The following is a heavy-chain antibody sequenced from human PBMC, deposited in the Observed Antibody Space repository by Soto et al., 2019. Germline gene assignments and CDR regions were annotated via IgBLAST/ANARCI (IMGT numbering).Heavy chain of an antibody. V-gene: IGHV3-23*01. CDR1: GFIFSSYA. CDR2: ISGRGDTI. D-gene: IGHD2-21*01. CDR3: AKHRYGSGECSDGFAN. J-gene: IGHJ4*02. Sequence: EVQLLESGGGLVQPGGSLRLSCAASGFIFSSYAMNWVRQAPGKGLDWVSGISGRGDTIHYADSVMGRFTISRDNAQNPLYLQMNCLKAEDTAVYYCAKHRYGSGECSDGFANWGQGTLVIVSS.